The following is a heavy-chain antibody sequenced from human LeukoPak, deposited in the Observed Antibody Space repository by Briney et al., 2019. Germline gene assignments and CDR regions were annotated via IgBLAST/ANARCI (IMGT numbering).Heavy chain of an antibody. J-gene: IGHJ6*03. CDR2: INHIGST. CDR3: ARGGKQQLVMYYYYMDV. V-gene: IGHV4-34*01. D-gene: IGHD6-13*01. Sequence: SETLSLTCTVSGGSISSYYWSWIRQPPGKGLEWIGEINHIGSTNYNPSLRSRVTISVDTSKNQFSLKLSSVTAADTAVYYCARGGKQQLVMYYYYMDVWGKGTTVTVSS. CDR1: GGSISSYY.